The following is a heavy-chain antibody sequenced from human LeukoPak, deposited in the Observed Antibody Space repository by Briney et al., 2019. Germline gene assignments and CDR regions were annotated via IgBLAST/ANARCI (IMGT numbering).Heavy chain of an antibody. Sequence: IPSETLSLTCTVSGASISSYYWNWIRQPPGKGLEWIGYIYYSGNTNYNPSLKSRVTMSVDTSKNQFSLKVTSVTAADTAVYYCARLRNFVSDIWGQGTMVTVSS. D-gene: IGHD3-16*01. V-gene: IGHV4-59*12. CDR3: ARLRNFVSDI. CDR2: IYYSGNT. J-gene: IGHJ3*02. CDR1: GASISSYY.